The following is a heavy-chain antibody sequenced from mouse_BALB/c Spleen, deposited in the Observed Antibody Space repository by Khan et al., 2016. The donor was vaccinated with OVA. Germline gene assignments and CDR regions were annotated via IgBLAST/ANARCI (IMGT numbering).Heavy chain of an antibody. Sequence: QLQQSGAELAKPGASVKMSCKASGYTFINYWILWVKQRPGQGLEWIGYINPSTGYTEYNQNFKDKATLTADKSSSTAYMQLSSLTSEDSAVYYCARRGLRWDFDYWGQGTTLTVSS. CDR1: GYTFINYW. V-gene: IGHV1-7*01. CDR2: INPSTGYT. J-gene: IGHJ2*01. D-gene: IGHD1-1*01. CDR3: ARRGLRWDFDY.